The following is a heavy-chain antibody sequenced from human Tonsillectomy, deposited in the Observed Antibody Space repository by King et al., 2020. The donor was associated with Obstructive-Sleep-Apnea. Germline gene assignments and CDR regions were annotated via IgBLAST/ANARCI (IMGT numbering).Heavy chain of an antibody. D-gene: IGHD4-17*01. CDR2: ISWNSGSV. CDR3: VKDYDYGDFFDY. Sequence: EVQLVESGGGVVQPGRSLRLSCAASGFTFDDYAMHWVRQAPGKGLEWVSGISWNSGSVAYADSVKGRFTISSDKTKNSLYLQMNSLTTEDTALYYCVKDYDYGDFFDYWGQGTLVTVSS. V-gene: IGHV3-9*01. J-gene: IGHJ4*02. CDR1: GFTFDDYA.